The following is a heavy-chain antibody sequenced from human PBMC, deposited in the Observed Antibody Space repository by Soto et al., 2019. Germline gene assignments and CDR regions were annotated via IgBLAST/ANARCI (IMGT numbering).Heavy chain of an antibody. D-gene: IGHD1-26*01. J-gene: IGHJ3*01. Sequence: PGGSLRLSCAASGFTFSTFYMNLVRQAPGKGLEWVSFLSSESTFISYADSVKGRFTISRDNSKKSLFLQMDSLRVEDTAVYYCARVRSGTYNAFDLWGQGTVVTVSS. CDR2: LSSESTFI. CDR3: ARVRSGTYNAFDL. CDR1: GFTFSTFY. V-gene: IGHV3-11*06.